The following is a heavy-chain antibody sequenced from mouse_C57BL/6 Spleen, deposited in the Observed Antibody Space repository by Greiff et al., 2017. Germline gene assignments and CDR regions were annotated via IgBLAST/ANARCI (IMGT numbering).Heavy chain of an antibody. CDR2: IDPSAGDT. Sequence: QVQLQQPGPELVKPGASVKLSCKASGYTFTSSWMQWVKQRPGQGLEWIGEIDPSAGDTNYTQKFKGKATLTVATSASTAYMQLSSLTSEDSAVSACAREERGDDDGGGGTTLTVTA. CDR1: GYTFTSSW. V-gene: IGHV1-50*01. J-gene: IGHJ2*01. CDR3: AREERGDDD.